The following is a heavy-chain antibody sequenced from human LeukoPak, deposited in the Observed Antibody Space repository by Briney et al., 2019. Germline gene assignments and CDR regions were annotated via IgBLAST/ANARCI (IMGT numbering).Heavy chain of an antibody. V-gene: IGHV4-39*07. Sequence: SETLSLTCTVSGGSISSSDYYWGWIRQPPGKGLEWIASIYYSGTTHYNPSLKSRVTMSADTSKQRTSLRLISVTAADTAVYYCARGMGLVVPADSNYFDNWGQGTLVTVSS. D-gene: IGHD2-2*01. CDR3: ARGMGLVVPADSNYFDN. CDR1: GGSISSSDYY. CDR2: IYYSGTT. J-gene: IGHJ4*02.